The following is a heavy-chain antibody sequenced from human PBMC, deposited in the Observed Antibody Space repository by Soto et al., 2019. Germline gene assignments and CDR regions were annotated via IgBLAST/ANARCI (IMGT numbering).Heavy chain of an antibody. CDR2: INPSGGST. V-gene: IGHV1-46*03. J-gene: IGHJ5*02. Sequence: QVQLVQSGAEVKKPGASVKVSCKASGYTFTSYYMHWVRQATGQGLEWMGIINPSGGSTSYAQKFQGRVTMTRDTSTSTVYMELSSLRSEDKAVYYCARVYPSDTRYGYVGNNWFDPWGQGTLVTVSS. D-gene: IGHD5-18*01. CDR1: GYTFTSYY. CDR3: ARVYPSDTRYGYVGNNWFDP.